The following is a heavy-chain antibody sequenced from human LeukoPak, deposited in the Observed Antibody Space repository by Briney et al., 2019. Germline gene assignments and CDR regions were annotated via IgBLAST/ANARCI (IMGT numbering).Heavy chain of an antibody. CDR3: ASPAEYSSSWYFDY. CDR1: GGSFSGYY. D-gene: IGHD6-13*01. Sequence: PSETLSLTCAVYGGSFSGYYWSWIRQPPGKGLEWIGEINHSESTNYNPSLKSRVTISVDTSKNQFSLKLSSVTAADTAVYYCASPAEYSSSWYFDYWGQGTLVTVSS. J-gene: IGHJ4*02. V-gene: IGHV4-34*01. CDR2: INHSEST.